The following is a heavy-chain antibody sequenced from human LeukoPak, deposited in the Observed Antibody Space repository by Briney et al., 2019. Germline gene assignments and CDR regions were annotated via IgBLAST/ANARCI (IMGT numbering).Heavy chain of an antibody. Sequence: GGSLRLSCAASGFTFSSYSMNWVRQAPGKGLEWVSSISSSSSYIYYADSVKGRFTISRDNAKNSLYPQMDNLRAEDTAVYYCARDQWRGSGHYFAYWGQGTLVTVSS. CDR3: ARDQWRGSGHYFAY. CDR2: ISSSSSYI. CDR1: GFTFSSYS. V-gene: IGHV3-21*06. J-gene: IGHJ4*02. D-gene: IGHD6-19*01.